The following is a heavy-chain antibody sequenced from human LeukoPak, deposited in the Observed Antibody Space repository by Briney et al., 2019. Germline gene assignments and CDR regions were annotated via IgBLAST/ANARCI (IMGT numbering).Heavy chain of an antibody. CDR1: GFTFSSYG. V-gene: IGHV3-30*02. Sequence: TGGSLRLSCAASGFTFSSYGMHWVRQAPGKGLEWVAFIRYDGSNKYYADSVKGRFTISRDNSKNTLYLQMNSLRAEDTAVYYCAKDEPNTLWFGELSYGIDYWGQGTLVTVSS. CDR3: AKDEPNTLWFGELSYGIDY. D-gene: IGHD3-10*01. CDR2: IRYDGSNK. J-gene: IGHJ4*02.